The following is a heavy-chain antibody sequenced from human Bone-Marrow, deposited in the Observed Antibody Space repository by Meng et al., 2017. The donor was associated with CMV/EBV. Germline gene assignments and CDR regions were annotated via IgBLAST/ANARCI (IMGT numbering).Heavy chain of an antibody. CDR2: IIPIFGTA. CDR3: ARDINFWSGYYTGFDF. Sequence: SVKVSCKASGGTFSSYAISWVRQAPGQGLEWMGGIIPIFGTANYAQKFQGRVTITTDESTSTAYMELSSLRSEGTAVYYCARDINFWSGYYTGFDFWGQGTLVTVSS. CDR1: GGTFSSYA. J-gene: IGHJ4*02. V-gene: IGHV1-69*05. D-gene: IGHD3-3*01.